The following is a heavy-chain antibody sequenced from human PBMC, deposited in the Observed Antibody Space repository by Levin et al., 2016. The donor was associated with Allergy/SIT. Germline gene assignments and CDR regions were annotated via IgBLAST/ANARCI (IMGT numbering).Heavy chain of an antibody. V-gene: IGHV3-33*01. CDR3: ARDFFPLAAIPPPIGY. CDR2: IRHDGSKN. J-gene: IGHJ4*02. D-gene: IGHD2-2*01. Sequence: GESLKISCAASGFPFSKYGMNWVRQAPGKGLELVAVIRHDGSKNYYADSVKGRFVISRDDSRNTLFLQVNGLRVDDAAVYYCARDFFPLAAIPPPIGYWGQGTLVTVSS. CDR1: GFPFSKYG.